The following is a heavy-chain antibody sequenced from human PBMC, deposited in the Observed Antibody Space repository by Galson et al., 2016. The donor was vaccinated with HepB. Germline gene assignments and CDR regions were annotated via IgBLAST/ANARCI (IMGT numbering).Heavy chain of an antibody. CDR1: GFTFSSYT. J-gene: IGHJ4*02. D-gene: IGHD3-9*01. Sequence: SLRLSCAASGFTFSSYTMNWVRQAPGKGLEWVSSISGSGNSIYNADLVKGRFTISRDNAKNSLYLQMSSLRAEDTAMYYCARSILTGTPLSDYWGQGILVTVSS. V-gene: IGHV3-21*06. CDR3: ARSILTGTPLSDY. CDR2: ISGSGNSI.